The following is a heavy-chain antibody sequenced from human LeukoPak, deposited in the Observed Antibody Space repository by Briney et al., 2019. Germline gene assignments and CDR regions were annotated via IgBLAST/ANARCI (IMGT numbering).Heavy chain of an antibody. J-gene: IGHJ3*02. CDR2: IIAIFGRA. CDR1: GGTFISYA. CDR3: ARDVDYYYGSGGYNAFDI. Sequence: ASVKVSCKASGGTFISYAISWVRQAPGQGSEWMGGIIAIFGRANYAQKFQGRVTIPADESTSTAYMELSSLRSEDTAVYYCARDVDYYYGSGGYNAFDIWGQGTMVTVSS. V-gene: IGHV1-69*13. D-gene: IGHD3-10*01.